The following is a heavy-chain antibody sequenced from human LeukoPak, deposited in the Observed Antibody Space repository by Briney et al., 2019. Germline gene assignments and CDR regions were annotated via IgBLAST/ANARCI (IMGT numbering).Heavy chain of an antibody. D-gene: IGHD4-23*01. Sequence: SETLSLTCTVSGGSINSYYWSWIRQPAGKGLEWIGRVYSSGNTNYNPSLKSRVSMSVDTSKNQFSLKLTSVTAADTAVYYCARGGKATVVTTWGQGILVTVSS. J-gene: IGHJ4*02. V-gene: IGHV4-4*07. CDR2: VYSSGNT. CDR3: ARGGKATVVTT. CDR1: GGSINSYY.